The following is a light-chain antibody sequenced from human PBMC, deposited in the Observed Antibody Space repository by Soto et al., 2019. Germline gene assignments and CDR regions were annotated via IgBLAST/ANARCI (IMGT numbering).Light chain of an antibody. CDR2: DVT. J-gene: IGLJ2*01. CDR3: SSYAGSSIPVA. CDR1: SSDVGGYNF. V-gene: IGLV2-8*01. Sequence: QSALTQPPSASGSPGQSVTISCTGASSDVGGYNFVSWYQHHPGKAPRLMIYDVTQRPSEVPDRFSGSKSGNTASLTVSGLQVDDEAYYYCSSYAGSSIPVAFGGGTKVTVL.